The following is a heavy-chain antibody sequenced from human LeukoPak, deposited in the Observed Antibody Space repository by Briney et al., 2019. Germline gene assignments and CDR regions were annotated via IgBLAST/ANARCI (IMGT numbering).Heavy chain of an antibody. Sequence: SETLSLTCAVSGYSISSGYYWGWIRQPPGKGLEWIGSIYHSGSTYYNPSLKSRVTISVDTSKNQFSLKLSSVTAADTAVYYCARDGDYNYYYYYYMDVWGKGTTVTASS. V-gene: IGHV4-38-2*02. J-gene: IGHJ6*03. D-gene: IGHD4-17*01. CDR1: GYSISSGYY. CDR3: ARDGDYNYYYYYYMDV. CDR2: IYHSGST.